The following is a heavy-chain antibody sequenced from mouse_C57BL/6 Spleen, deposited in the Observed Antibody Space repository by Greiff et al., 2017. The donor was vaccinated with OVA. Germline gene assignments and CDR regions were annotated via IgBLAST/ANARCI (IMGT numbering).Heavy chain of an antibody. CDR1: GYTFTDYY. CDR2: INPYNGGT. D-gene: IGHD1-1*01. Sequence: VQLQQSGPVLVKPGASVKMSCKASGYTFTDYYMNWVKQSHGKSLEWIGVINPYNGGTSYNQKFKGKATLTVDKSSSTAYMELNSLTSEDSAVYYCARDYYGSSRSAMDYWGQGTSVTVSS. J-gene: IGHJ4*01. V-gene: IGHV1-19*01. CDR3: ARDYYGSSRSAMDY.